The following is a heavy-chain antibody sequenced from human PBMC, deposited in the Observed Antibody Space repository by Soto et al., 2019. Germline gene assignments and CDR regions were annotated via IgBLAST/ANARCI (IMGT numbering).Heavy chain of an antibody. CDR3: ARLHDYGVYHCWFDP. J-gene: IGHJ5*02. CDR2: IKQDGSER. V-gene: IGHV3-7*01. CDR1: GFTFSNYW. Sequence: EEHLVESGGALVQPGGSLKLSCAASGFTFSNYWMSWVRQAPGKGLEWVANIKQDGSERYYADSVKGRFTISRHNANNSLYLQMNSLTAEDTAVYFCARLHDYGVYHCWFDPWGQGTLVTVSS. D-gene: IGHD4-17*01.